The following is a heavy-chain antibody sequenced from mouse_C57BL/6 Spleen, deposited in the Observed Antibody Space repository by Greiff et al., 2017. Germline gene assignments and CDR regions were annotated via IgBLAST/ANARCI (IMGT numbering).Heavy chain of an antibody. CDR3: ARGSNYFDY. CDR2: IDPSDSYT. D-gene: IGHD5-1*01. V-gene: IGHV1-69*01. Sequence: QVQLQQPGAELVMPGASVKLSCKASGYTFTSYWMHWVKQRPGQGLAWIGEIDPSDSYTNYNQKFKGKSTLTVDKSSSTAYMQLSSLTSEDSAVYYCARGSNYFDYWGQGTTLTVSS. J-gene: IGHJ2*01. CDR1: GYTFTSYW.